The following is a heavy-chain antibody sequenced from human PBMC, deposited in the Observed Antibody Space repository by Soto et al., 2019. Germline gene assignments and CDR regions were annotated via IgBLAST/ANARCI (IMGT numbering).Heavy chain of an antibody. V-gene: IGHV4-39*01. Sequence: SETLSLTCTVSGGAISSSSYYWGWIRQPPGKGLEWIGSIYYSGSTYYNPSLKSRVTISVDTSKNQFSLKLSSVTAADTAVYYCERCGSCSGRSCYYTYGMEVWGQGTTGT. CDR3: ERCGSCSGRSCYYTYGMEV. CDR1: GGAISSSSYY. D-gene: IGHD2-15*01. J-gene: IGHJ6*02. CDR2: IYYSGST.